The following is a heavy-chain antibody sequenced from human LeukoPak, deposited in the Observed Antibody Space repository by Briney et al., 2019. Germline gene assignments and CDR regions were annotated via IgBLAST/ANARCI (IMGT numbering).Heavy chain of an antibody. Sequence: PSETLSLTCTVSGGSISSSSYYWGWIRQPPGKGLEWIGSIYYSGSTYYNPSLKSRVTISVHTSKNQFSLKLSPVTAADTAVYYCARETSQKGAHYMDVWGKGTTVTISS. CDR1: GGSISSSSYY. D-gene: IGHD3-16*01. CDR3: ARETSQKGAHYMDV. J-gene: IGHJ6*03. V-gene: IGHV4-39*07. CDR2: IYYSGST.